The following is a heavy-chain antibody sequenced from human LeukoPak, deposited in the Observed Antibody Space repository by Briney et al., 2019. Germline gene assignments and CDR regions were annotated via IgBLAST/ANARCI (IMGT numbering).Heavy chain of an antibody. D-gene: IGHD2-15*01. J-gene: IGHJ6*03. V-gene: IGHV4-39*01. CDR2: IYYSGDT. CDR1: GGSISSSSYY. CDR3: ARHGPLGYCSGGSCYDLYYMDV. Sequence: PSETLSLTCTVSGGSISSSSYYWGWIRQPPGKGLEWIGSIYYSGDTNYNPSLKSRVTISVDTSKNQFSLKLSSVTAADTAVYYCARHGPLGYCSGGSCYDLYYMDVWGKGTTVTVSS.